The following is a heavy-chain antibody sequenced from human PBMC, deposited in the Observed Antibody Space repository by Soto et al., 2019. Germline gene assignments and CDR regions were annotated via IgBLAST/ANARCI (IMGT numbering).Heavy chain of an antibody. CDR3: AREMGLWLGADNWFDP. V-gene: IGHV1-3*01. J-gene: IGHJ5*02. D-gene: IGHD3-10*01. CDR2: INVGNGNT. CDR1: GYAFTTYA. Sequence: QVQLVQSGAEVKKPGASVKVTCKASGYAFTTYAMHWVRQAPGQRLEWMGWINVGNGNTKYSQKFQGRVTITWDTSAYTAYLEVSSLTSEDTAVYYCAREMGLWLGADNWFDPWGQGTLVTVSS.